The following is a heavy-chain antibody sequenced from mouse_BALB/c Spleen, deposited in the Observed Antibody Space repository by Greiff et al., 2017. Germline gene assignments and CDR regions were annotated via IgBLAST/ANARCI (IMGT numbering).Heavy chain of an antibody. J-gene: IGHJ3*01. CDR3: AREEEFAY. CDR2: ISDGGSYT. V-gene: IGHV5-4*02. CDR1: GFTFSDYY. Sequence: EVKVVESGGGLVKPGGSLKLSCAASGFTFSDYYMYWVRQTPEKRLEWVATISDGGSYTYYPDSVKGRFTISRDNAKNNLYLQMSSLKSEDTAMYYCAREEEFAYWGQGTLVTVSA.